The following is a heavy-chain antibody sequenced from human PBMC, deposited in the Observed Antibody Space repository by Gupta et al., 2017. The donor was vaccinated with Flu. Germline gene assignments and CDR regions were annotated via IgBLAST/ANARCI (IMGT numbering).Heavy chain of an antibody. V-gene: IGHV4-39*01. CDR2: IYYSENT. Sequence: QLQLQESGPGLVKPSETLSLNCIVSGGYINRTSYYWGWIRQPPGKGLEWIGSIYYSENTYYTPSRKSRVTISVDTSKNHFSLKLSTVTAADTAVYYCARHFVGYCISATCYDENDYWGQGTLVTVSS. CDR1: GGYINRTSYY. J-gene: IGHJ4*02. CDR3: ARHFVGYCISATCYDENDY. D-gene: IGHD2-15*01.